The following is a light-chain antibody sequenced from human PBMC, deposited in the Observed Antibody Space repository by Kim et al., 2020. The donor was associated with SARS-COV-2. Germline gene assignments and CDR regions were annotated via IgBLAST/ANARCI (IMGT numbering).Light chain of an antibody. Sequence: ASVGDRVTITCRASQGISSGVAWYQQKPGKAPKLLIYAASSLQSGVPSRFSGSGSGTDFTLTISSLQPEDFATYDCQQANSFPITFGQGTRLEIK. V-gene: IGKV1D-12*01. CDR3: QQANSFPIT. CDR1: QGISSG. J-gene: IGKJ5*01. CDR2: AAS.